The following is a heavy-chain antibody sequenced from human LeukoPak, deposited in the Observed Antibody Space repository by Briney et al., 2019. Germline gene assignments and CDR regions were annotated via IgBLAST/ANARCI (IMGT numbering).Heavy chain of an antibody. CDR1: GYTFTSYD. J-gene: IGHJ5*02. CDR3: ARRGGRWFGELFGWFDP. D-gene: IGHD3-10*01. V-gene: IGHV1-8*01. CDR2: MNPNSGNT. Sequence: ASVKVSCKASGYTFTSYDINWVRQATGQGLEWMGWMNPNSGNTGYAQKFRGRVTMTRNTSISTAYMELSSLRSEDTAVYYCARRGGRWFGELFGWFDPWGQGTLVTVSS.